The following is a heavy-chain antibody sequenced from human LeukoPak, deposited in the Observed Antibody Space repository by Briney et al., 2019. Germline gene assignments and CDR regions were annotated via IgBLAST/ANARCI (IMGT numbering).Heavy chain of an antibody. V-gene: IGHV3-21*01. Sequence: PGRSLRLSCAASGFTFSSYGMHWVRQAPGKGLEWVSTITDGGGSTFYADSVKGRFTISRDNAKNSLYLQMNSLRAEDTAVYYCASRRGAVAGGIDYWGQGTLVTVSS. CDR3: ASRRGAVAGGIDY. CDR1: GFTFSSYG. J-gene: IGHJ4*02. D-gene: IGHD6-19*01. CDR2: ITDGGGST.